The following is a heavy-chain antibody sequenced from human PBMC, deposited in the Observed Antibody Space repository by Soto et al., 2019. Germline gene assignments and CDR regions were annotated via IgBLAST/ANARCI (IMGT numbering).Heavy chain of an antibody. J-gene: IGHJ4*02. CDR3: VRTSGLDY. CDR1: GFTFSDFW. V-gene: IGHV3-7*01. Sequence: EVHLVESGGGLVQPGGSLRLSCAASGFTFSDFWMSWVRQAPGKGLEWVANIKHDGSEEHFVDSVKGRFTISRDNAKNSLSLQMSSLRDEDTAVYYCVRTSGLDYWGQGALVTVSS. CDR2: IKHDGSEE.